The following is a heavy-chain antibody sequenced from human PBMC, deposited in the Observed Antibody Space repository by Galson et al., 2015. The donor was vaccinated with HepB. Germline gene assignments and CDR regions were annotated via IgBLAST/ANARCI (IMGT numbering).Heavy chain of an antibody. V-gene: IGHV3-30*04. CDR2: IAYDGDQK. Sequence: SLRLSCAVSGFTFRTHAMHWVRQAPGKGLEWVAGIAYDGDQKNYADSVRGRFTISRDNSKNTLWLQMNSLRPDDTAVYYCAREVQLVGGQLHSYMDVWGKGTTVTVSS. J-gene: IGHJ6*03. CDR3: AREVQLVGGQLHSYMDV. CDR1: GFTFRTHA. D-gene: IGHD6-6*01.